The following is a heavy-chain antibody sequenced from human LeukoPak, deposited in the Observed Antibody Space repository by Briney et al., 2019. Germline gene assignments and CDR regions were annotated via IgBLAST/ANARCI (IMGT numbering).Heavy chain of an antibody. CDR2: IYYSGST. CDR1: GGSISSSSYY. V-gene: IGHV4-39*01. CDR3: ASSVRGRSDY. D-gene: IGHD2-15*01. J-gene: IGHJ4*02. Sequence: SETLSLTCTVSGGSISSSSYYWGWIRQPPGKGLEWIGSIYYSGSTYYNPSLKSRVTISVDTSKNQFSLKLSSVTAADTAVYYCASSVRGRSDYWGQGTLVTVSS.